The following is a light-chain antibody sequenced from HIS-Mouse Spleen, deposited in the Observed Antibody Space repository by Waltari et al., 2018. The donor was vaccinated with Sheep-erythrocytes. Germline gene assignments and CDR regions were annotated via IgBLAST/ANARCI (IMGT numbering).Light chain of an antibody. V-gene: IGKV1-5*03. CDR1: QSISSW. CDR3: QQYNSYPWT. CDR2: KAS. Sequence: DIQMTQSPSTLSASVGDRVTITCRASQSISSWLARYQQKPGKAPKPLIYKASSLESGVPSRFSVSGSGTEFTLTISCLQPDDFATYYCQQYNSYPWTFGQGTKVEIK. J-gene: IGKJ1*01.